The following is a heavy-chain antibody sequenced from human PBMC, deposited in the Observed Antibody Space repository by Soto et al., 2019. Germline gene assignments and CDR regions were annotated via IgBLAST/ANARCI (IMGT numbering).Heavy chain of an antibody. CDR1: GYTFTSYY. V-gene: IGHV1-46*01. Sequence: ASVKVSCKASGYTFTSYYMHWVRQAPGQGLEWMGIINPSGGSTSYAQKFQGRVTMTRDTSTSTVYMELSSLRSEDTAVYYCARDHSLPLGGDTTNWFDPWGQGTLVTVSS. D-gene: IGHD1-26*01. CDR2: INPSGGST. CDR3: ARDHSLPLGGDTTNWFDP. J-gene: IGHJ5*02.